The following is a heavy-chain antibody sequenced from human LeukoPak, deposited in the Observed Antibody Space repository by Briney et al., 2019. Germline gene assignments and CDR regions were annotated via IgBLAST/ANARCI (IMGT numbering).Heavy chain of an antibody. Sequence: ASVRVSCKASGYTFTTYSITWVRQAPGQRLDWMGWINAYNGKTNYAQNFQGRVTMTTDTSTSTAYMELRSLRSDDTAVYYCARVPHCSTSTCPNGWFDPWGQGTLVTVSS. D-gene: IGHD2-2*01. CDR3: ARVPHCSTSTCPNGWFDP. CDR1: GYTFTTYS. V-gene: IGHV1-18*01. CDR2: INAYNGKT. J-gene: IGHJ5*02.